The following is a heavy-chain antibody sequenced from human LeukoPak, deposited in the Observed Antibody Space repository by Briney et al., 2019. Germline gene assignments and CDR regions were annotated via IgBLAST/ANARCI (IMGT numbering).Heavy chain of an antibody. CDR1: GGPISSSSYY. CDR3: ARRDRAAVAPVFDF. Sequence: SETLSLTCTVSGGPISSSSYYWGWIRQPPRKGLEWIGSIYYSGTTNYNPSLKSRVTISVDTSKNQFSLKLSSVTAADTAVYYCARRDRAAVAPVFDFWGQGALVIVSS. CDR2: IYYSGTT. D-gene: IGHD6-25*01. V-gene: IGHV4-39*07. J-gene: IGHJ4*02.